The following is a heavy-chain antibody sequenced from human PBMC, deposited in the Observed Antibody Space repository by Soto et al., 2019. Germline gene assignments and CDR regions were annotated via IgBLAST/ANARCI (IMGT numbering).Heavy chain of an antibody. CDR3: ARRYGYYFDY. CDR1: GDTISTGGYT. CDR2: TYHSGNP. V-gene: IGHV4-30-2*01. D-gene: IGHD3-9*01. Sequence: SETLSLTCDVSGDTISTGGYTWAWIRQPPGKALEWIGHTYHSGNPYYNPSLKSRVIISVDRSKNQLSLKLSSVTAADTAVYYCARRYGYYFDYWGQGTLVTVSS. J-gene: IGHJ4*02.